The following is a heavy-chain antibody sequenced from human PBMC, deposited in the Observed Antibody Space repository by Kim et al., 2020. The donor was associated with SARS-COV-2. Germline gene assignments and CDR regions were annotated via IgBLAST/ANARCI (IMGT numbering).Heavy chain of an antibody. V-gene: IGHV3-74*01. CDR2: IDPDATTT. J-gene: IGHJ5*02. CDR3: ARDGAPGVNP. CDR1: GFTFNRTW. Sequence: GGSLRLSCAASGFTFNRTWMHWVRQAPGKGLLWVSRIDPDATTTDYADSAKGRFTISRDNAKSMLYLQMNSLRAEDTAVYYCARDGAPGVNPGGQGALVTISS. D-gene: IGHD3-10*01.